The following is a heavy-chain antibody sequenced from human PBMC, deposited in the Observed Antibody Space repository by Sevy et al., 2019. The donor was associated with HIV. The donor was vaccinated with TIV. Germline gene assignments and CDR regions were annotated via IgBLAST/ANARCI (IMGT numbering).Heavy chain of an antibody. V-gene: IGHV3-23*01. CDR1: GFTFGSYA. J-gene: IGHJ4*02. Sequence: GGSLRLSCAASGFTFGSYAMSWVRQAPGKGLEWVSAISGSGGSTYYADSVKGRFTISRDNSKNTLYLQMNSLRAEDTAVYYCAKGYCSSTSCPSGDYWGQGTLVTVSS. CDR2: ISGSGGST. D-gene: IGHD2-2*01. CDR3: AKGYCSSTSCPSGDY.